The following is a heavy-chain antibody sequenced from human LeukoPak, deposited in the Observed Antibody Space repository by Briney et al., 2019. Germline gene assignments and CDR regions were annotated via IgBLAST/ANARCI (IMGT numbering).Heavy chain of an antibody. CDR1: GYTFTSYG. CDR2: ISAYNGNT. J-gene: IGHJ4*02. V-gene: IGHV1-18*01. CDR3: ARTYYDFWSGYYHY. Sequence: ASVKVSCKASGYTFTSYGISWVRQAPGQGLEWMGWISAYNGNTNYAQKLQGRVTMTTDTSTSTAYMELRSLRSDDTAVYYCARTYYDFWSGYYHYWGQGTLVTVSS. D-gene: IGHD3-3*01.